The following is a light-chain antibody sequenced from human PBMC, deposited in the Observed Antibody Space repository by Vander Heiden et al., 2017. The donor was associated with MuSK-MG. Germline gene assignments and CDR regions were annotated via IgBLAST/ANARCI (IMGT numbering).Light chain of an antibody. Sequence: EIVLTQSPGALSLSPGERATLSCRASQSVSSNYLAWYQQKPGQAPRLLIYAASSRATGIPDRFSGSGSGTDFTLTISRLEPEDSAVYYCQQYGSSRRTFGGGTKVEIK. J-gene: IGKJ4*01. V-gene: IGKV3-20*01. CDR3: QQYGSSRRT. CDR2: AAS. CDR1: QSVSSNY.